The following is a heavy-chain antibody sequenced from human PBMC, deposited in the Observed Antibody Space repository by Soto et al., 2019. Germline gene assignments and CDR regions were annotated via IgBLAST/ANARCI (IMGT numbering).Heavy chain of an antibody. V-gene: IGHV4-34*01. J-gene: IGHJ5*02. D-gene: IGHD3-16*02. Sequence: SETLSLTCAVYGGSFSGYYWSWIRQPPGKGLEWIGEINHSGSTNYNPSLKSRVTISVDTSKNQFSLKLSSVTAADTAVYYCARGLDDYVWGSYRYWFDPWGQGTLVTVSS. CDR2: INHSGST. CDR3: ARGLDDYVWGSYRYWFDP. CDR1: GGSFSGYY.